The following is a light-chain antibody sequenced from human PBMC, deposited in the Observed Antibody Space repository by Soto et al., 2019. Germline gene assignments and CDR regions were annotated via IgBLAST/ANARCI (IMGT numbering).Light chain of an antibody. V-gene: IGKV3-11*01. J-gene: IGKJ2*01. CDR2: DAS. CDR3: QQRSNWPYT. Sequence: EIVLTQSPATLSLSPGERVTLSCRASQSVSDFLVWYQQESGQAPRLLIYDASKRATGIPARFSGRGSGTNFTLTISSLEPDDFVIYYCQQRSNWPYTFGQGTNLEIK. CDR1: QSVSDF.